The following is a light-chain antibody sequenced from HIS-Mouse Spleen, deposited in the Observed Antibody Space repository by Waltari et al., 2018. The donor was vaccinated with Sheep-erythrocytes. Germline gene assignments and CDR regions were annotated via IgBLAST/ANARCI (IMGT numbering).Light chain of an antibody. J-gene: IGKJ5*01. Sequence: DIQMTQSPSSVSASVGDRVTITCRASQGIRSWLAWYKQKTGKALQLLIYAASSLQSGVPSRFSGSGSGTDFTLTISSLQPEDFATYYCQQANSFPITFGQGTRLEIK. CDR1: QGIRSW. V-gene: IGKV1-12*01. CDR3: QQANSFPIT. CDR2: AAS.